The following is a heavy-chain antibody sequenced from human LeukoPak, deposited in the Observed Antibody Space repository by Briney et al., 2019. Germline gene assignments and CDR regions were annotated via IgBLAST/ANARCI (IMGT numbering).Heavy chain of an antibody. CDR2: IYHSGST. CDR1: GGSISSGGYS. D-gene: IGHD1-1*01. Sequence: SETLSLTCAVSGGSISSGGYSWGWIRQPPGKGLEWIGYIYHSGSTYYNPSPKSRVTISVDRSKNQFSLKLSSVTAADTAVYYCARGYEGNYYYYYGMDVWGKGTTVTVSS. J-gene: IGHJ6*04. CDR3: ARGYEGNYYYYYGMDV. V-gene: IGHV4-30-2*01.